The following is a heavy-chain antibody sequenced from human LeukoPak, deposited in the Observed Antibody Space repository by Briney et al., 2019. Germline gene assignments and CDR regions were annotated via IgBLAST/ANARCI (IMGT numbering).Heavy chain of an antibody. J-gene: IGHJ5*02. V-gene: IGHV4-4*07. D-gene: IGHD2-2*01. CDR3: ARSALGYCSSISCYGVYWFDP. CDR1: GGSISSYY. CDR2: IYTSGST. Sequence: SSETLSLTCTVSGGSISSYYWSWIRQPAGKGLEWIGRIYTSGSTNYNPSLKSRVTMSVDTSKNQFSLKLSSVTAADTAVYYCARSALGYCSSISCYGVYWFDPWGQGTLVTVSS.